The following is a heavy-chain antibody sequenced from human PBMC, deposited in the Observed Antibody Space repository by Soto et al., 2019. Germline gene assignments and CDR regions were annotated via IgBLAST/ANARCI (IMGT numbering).Heavy chain of an antibody. CDR3: ARFPRRGYYDILTGYSRFDY. CDR2: MNPNSGNT. CDR1: GYTFTSYD. D-gene: IGHD3-9*01. V-gene: IGHV1-8*01. Sequence: QVQLVQSGAEVKKPGASVKVSCKASGYTFTSYDINWVRQATGQGLEWMGWMNPNSGNTGYAQKFQGRVTMTRNTSISTAYMELCSLRSEDTAVYYCARFPRRGYYDILTGYSRFDYWGQGTLVTVSS. J-gene: IGHJ4*02.